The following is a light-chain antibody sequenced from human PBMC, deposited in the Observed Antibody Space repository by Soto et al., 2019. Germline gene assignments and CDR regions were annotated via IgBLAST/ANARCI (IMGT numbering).Light chain of an antibody. J-gene: IGKJ2*01. CDR2: GAS. Sequence: EIVMTQSPATLSVSPGERATLSCRASQSVSSNLAWYQQKPGQAPRLLIYGASTRATGIPARFSGSGSGTEFTLTISSLQPGDFATYFCQQTFTSPPTFGRGTQVEIK. CDR1: QSVSSN. CDR3: QQTFTSPPT. V-gene: IGKV3-15*01.